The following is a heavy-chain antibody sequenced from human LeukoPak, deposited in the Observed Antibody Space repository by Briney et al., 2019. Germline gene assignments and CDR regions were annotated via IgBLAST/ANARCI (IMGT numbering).Heavy chain of an antibody. Sequence: GASVKVSCKASGYIFTGYYMHWVRQAPGQGLEWMGWINPNSGDTNYAQKFQGRVTMTRDTSISTAYMELGRLRSDDTAVYYCARVGHRDEDHFDYWGQGTLVTVSS. CDR1: GYIFTGYY. D-gene: IGHD5-24*01. CDR2: INPNSGDT. CDR3: ARVGHRDEDHFDY. J-gene: IGHJ4*02. V-gene: IGHV1-2*02.